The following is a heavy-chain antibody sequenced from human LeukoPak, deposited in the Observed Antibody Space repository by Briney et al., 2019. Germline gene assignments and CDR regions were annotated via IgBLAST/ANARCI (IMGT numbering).Heavy chain of an antibody. J-gene: IGHJ6*02. Sequence: TGGSLRLSCAASGFTFSSYWMSWVRQASGKGLEWVANIKQDGSEKYYVYSVKGRFTISRDNAKNSLYLQMNSLRAEDTAVYYCARDSPRGLYYYYGMDVWGQGTTVTVSS. V-gene: IGHV3-7*01. CDR3: ARDSPRGLYYYYGMDV. CDR2: IKQDGSEK. CDR1: GFTFSSYW. D-gene: IGHD3-10*01.